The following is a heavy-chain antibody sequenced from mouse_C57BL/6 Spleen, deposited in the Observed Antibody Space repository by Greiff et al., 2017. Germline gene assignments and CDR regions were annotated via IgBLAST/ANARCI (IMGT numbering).Heavy chain of an antibody. D-gene: IGHD1-1*01. Sequence: EVMLVESGGGSVKPGGSLKLSCAASGFTFSSYAMSWVRQTPEKRLEWVATISDGGSYTYYPDNVKGRFTISRDNAKNNLYLQMSHLKSEDTAMYYCAKDYGSSYWYFDVWGTGTTVTVSS. CDR3: AKDYGSSYWYFDV. CDR2: ISDGGSYT. J-gene: IGHJ1*03. CDR1: GFTFSSYA. V-gene: IGHV5-4*03.